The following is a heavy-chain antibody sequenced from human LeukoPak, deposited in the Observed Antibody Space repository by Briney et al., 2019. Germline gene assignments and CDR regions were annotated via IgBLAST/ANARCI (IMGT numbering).Heavy chain of an antibody. CDR2: ISAYNGNT. D-gene: IGHD3-10*01. CDR3: ARDLTSMVRGVIIPLVYFDY. CDR1: GYTFTSYG. V-gene: IGHV1-18*01. J-gene: IGHJ4*02. Sequence: GASVKVSCEASGYTFTSYGISWVRQAPGQGLEWMGWISAYNGNTNYVQKLQGRVTMTTDTSTSTAYMELRSLRSDDTAVYYCARDLTSMVRGVIIPLVYFDYWGQGTLVTVSS.